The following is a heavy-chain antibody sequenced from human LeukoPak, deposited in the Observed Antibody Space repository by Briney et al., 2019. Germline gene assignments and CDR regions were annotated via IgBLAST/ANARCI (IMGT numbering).Heavy chain of an antibody. CDR1: GYTFTGYY. V-gene: IGHV1-69*06. Sequence: SVKISCKASGYTFTGYYMHWVRQAPGQGLEWMGGIIPIFGTANYAQKFQGRVTITADKSTSTAYMELSSLRSEDTAVYYCARSGEQWLVLGYWGQGTLVTVSS. CDR2: IIPIFGTA. CDR3: ARSGEQWLVLGY. D-gene: IGHD6-19*01. J-gene: IGHJ4*02.